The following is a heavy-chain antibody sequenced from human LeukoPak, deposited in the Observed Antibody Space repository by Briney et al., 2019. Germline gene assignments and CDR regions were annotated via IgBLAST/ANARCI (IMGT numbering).Heavy chain of an antibody. Sequence: GGSLRLSCAASGFTFSSYWRNWARQAPGKGLEWVASINHNGNVNYYVDSVKGRFTISRDNAKNSLYLQMSNLRAEDTAVYYCARDSQRGYSYGRLSYWFDPWGQGTLVTVSS. D-gene: IGHD5-18*01. J-gene: IGHJ5*02. CDR2: INHNGNVN. CDR1: GFTFSSYW. V-gene: IGHV3-7*03. CDR3: ARDSQRGYSYGRLSYWFDP.